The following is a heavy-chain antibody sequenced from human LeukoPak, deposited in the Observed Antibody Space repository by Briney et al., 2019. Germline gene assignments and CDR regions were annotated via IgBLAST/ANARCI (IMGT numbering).Heavy chain of an antibody. D-gene: IGHD6-19*01. CDR1: GGSISRSSYY. Sequence: SETLSLTCTVSGGSISRSSYYWGWIRQPPGKGLEWIGGIYYSGSTYYNASLKSRGTISVDTSKNQFSLKLNSVTAADTAVYFCARQVVAVSGTGYFDYWGQGTLVTVSS. V-gene: IGHV4-39*01. CDR3: ARQVVAVSGTGYFDY. J-gene: IGHJ4*02. CDR2: IYYSGST.